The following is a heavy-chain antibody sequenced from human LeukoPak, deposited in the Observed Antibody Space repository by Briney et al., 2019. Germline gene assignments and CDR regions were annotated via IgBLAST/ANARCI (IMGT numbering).Heavy chain of an antibody. D-gene: IGHD6-13*01. V-gene: IGHV3-11*04. CDR2: MSSRSGII. J-gene: IGHJ1*01. CDR3: ARDDRIAAAGTPQH. CDR1: GFNFGDYY. Sequence: PGGSLRLSCVASGFNFGDYYMNWIRQSPGKGLEWISYMSSRSGIIYYGGSVKGRFTIPRDNAKNSLYLQMNSLRAEDTAVYYCARDDRIAAAGTPQHWGQGTLVTVSS.